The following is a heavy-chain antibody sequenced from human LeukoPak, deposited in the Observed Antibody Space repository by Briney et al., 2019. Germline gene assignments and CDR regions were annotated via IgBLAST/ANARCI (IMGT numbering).Heavy chain of an antibody. CDR3: AGATAGWELLPYYYYYYMDV. D-gene: IGHD1-26*01. CDR2: INDDETST. CDR1: GFSFSSSW. J-gene: IGHJ6*03. Sequence: GGSLRLSCAASGFSFSSSWMHWVRQVPGKGLEWVSRINDDETSTTYAESVRGRFTISRDNAKNSLYLQMNSLRAEDTAVYYCAGATAGWELLPYYYYYYMDVWGKGATVTVSS. V-gene: IGHV3-74*01.